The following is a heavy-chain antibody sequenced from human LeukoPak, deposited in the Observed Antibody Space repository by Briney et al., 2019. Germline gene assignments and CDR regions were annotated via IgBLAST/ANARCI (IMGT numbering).Heavy chain of an antibody. J-gene: IGHJ4*02. Sequence: GGSLRLSCAASGFTFSSYWMSWVRQAPGKGLEWVANIKKDGSEKYYVDSVKGRFTISRDNAKTSLYLQMNSLRAEDTALYYCAKTGYCSSTSCYFPFDYWGQGTLVTVSS. CDR2: IKKDGSEK. CDR3: AKTGYCSSTSCYFPFDY. CDR1: GFTFSSYW. V-gene: IGHV3-7*03. D-gene: IGHD2-2*01.